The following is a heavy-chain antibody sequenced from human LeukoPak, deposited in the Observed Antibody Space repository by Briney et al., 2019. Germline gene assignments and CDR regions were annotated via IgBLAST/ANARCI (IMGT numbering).Heavy chain of an antibody. CDR1: GFTFSNYA. D-gene: IGHD1-26*01. V-gene: IGHV3-23*01. J-gene: IGHJ4*02. Sequence: GGSLRLSCAASGFTFSNYAMTWVRQAPGKGLEWVSIISGSGGSTYYADSVKGRFTISRDNSKNTLYLQMNSLRADDTAVYYCAKGPVGVPTRNYFDYWGQGTLVTVSS. CDR2: ISGSGGST. CDR3: AKGPVGVPTRNYFDY.